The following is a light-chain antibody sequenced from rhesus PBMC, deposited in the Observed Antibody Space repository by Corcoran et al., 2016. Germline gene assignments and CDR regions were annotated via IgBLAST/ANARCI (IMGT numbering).Light chain of an antibody. J-gene: IGKJ2*01. CDR1: QGISYW. V-gene: IGKV1-21*01. CDR2: KAS. Sequence: DIQMTQSPSSLSASVGDRVTITCRASQGISYWLAWYQQKPGKAPNLLIYKASNLQSGFPSRFSGSGSGTDVTLTISSLQPEDFATYYCQQYYSEPYNFGQGTKVEIK. CDR3: QQYYSEPYN.